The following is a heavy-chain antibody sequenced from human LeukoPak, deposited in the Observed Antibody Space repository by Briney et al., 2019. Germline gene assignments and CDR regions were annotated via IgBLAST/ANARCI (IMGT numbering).Heavy chain of an antibody. V-gene: IGHV3-30*04. CDR2: ISYDGSNK. J-gene: IGHJ4*02. D-gene: IGHD5-18*01. CDR3: ARDPGYSYGCDY. Sequence: GRSLRLSCAASGFTFSSYAMHWVRQAPGKGLEWVAVISYDGSNKYYADSVKGRFTISRDNSKNTLYLQMNSLSAEDTAVYYCARDPGYSYGCDYWGQGTLVTVSS. CDR1: GFTFSSYA.